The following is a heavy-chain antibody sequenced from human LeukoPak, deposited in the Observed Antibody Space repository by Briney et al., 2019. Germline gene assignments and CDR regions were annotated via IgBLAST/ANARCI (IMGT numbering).Heavy chain of an antibody. Sequence: HPGGSLRLSCVASRFTFSNYWMSWVRQAPGKGLEWVANINQDGSKKRYADSMKGRFTISRDNAKESLYLQLNSLRAEDTAVYYCAKWGPYCVGDYCPALDSWGPGTLVTVPS. J-gene: IGHJ4*02. CDR2: INQDGSKK. D-gene: IGHD2-21*02. CDR1: RFTFSNYW. CDR3: AKWGPYCVGDYCPALDS. V-gene: IGHV3-7*01.